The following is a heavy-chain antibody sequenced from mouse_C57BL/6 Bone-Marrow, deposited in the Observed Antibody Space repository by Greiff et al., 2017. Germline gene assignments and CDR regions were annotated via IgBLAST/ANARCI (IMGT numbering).Heavy chain of an antibody. CDR2: INPYNGGT. CDR3: ARELQFFYYAMDY. J-gene: IGHJ4*01. V-gene: IGHV1-19*01. CDR1: GYTFTDYY. D-gene: IGHD2-1*01. Sequence: LVKPGASVKMSCKASGYTFTDYYMNWVKQSHGKSLEWIGVINPYNGGTSYNQKFKGKATLTVDKSSSTAYMELNSLTSEDSAVYYCARELQFFYYAMDYWGQGTSVTVSS.